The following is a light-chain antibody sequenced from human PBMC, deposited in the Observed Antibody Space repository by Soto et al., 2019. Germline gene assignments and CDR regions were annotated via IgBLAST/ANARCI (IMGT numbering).Light chain of an antibody. CDR3: QQYNNWPPIT. J-gene: IGKJ5*01. Sequence: EIVMTQSPATLSVSPGERATLSCRASQSVSGNLAWYQQKPGQAPRLLIYGASTRATGLPARFSGSGSWTEFTLTISSLQSEDFSIFYCQQYNNWPPITFGQGTRLEIK. V-gene: IGKV3-15*01. CDR1: QSVSGN. CDR2: GAS.